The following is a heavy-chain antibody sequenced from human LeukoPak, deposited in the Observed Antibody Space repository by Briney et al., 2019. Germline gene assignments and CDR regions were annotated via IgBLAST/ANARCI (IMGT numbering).Heavy chain of an antibody. D-gene: IGHD6-19*01. Sequence: PGRSLRLSCAASGFTFDDYAMHWVRQAPGKGLEWVSGISWNSGSIGYADSVKGRFTISRDNAKNSLYLQMNSLRAEDTALYYCAKEGSSGVKYYYGMDVWGQGTTVTVSS. V-gene: IGHV3-9*01. CDR1: GFTFDDYA. CDR2: ISWNSGSI. CDR3: AKEGSSGVKYYYGMDV. J-gene: IGHJ6*02.